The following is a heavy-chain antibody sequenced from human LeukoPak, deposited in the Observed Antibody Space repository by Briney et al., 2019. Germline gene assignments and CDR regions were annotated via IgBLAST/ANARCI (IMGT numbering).Heavy chain of an antibody. CDR1: GYTFTSYG. CDR3: ARYTAHSSYYDFWSGYYTLDY. V-gene: IGHV1-18*01. CDR2: ISAYNGNT. Sequence: GASVKVSCKASGYTFTSYGISWVRQAPGQGLEWMGWISAYNGNTNYAQKLQGRVTMTTDTSTSTAYMELRSLRSDDTAVYYCARYTAHSSYYDFWSGYYTLDYWGQGTLVTVSS. J-gene: IGHJ4*02. D-gene: IGHD3-3*01.